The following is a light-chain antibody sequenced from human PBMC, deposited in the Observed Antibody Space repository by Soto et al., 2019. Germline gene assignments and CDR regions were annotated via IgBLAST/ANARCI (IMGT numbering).Light chain of an antibody. V-gene: IGLV2-14*01. CDR1: SNDVGYYNY. CDR2: EVT. J-gene: IGLJ3*02. Sequence: QSALSQPASVSGSPGQSITISCTGTSNDVGYYNYVSWYQQHPGQAPKLTISEVTTRPSGVSDRFSGSKSGNTASLTISRLQAEDEAHYYCSSYTTAYTQVFGGGTKLTVL. CDR3: SSYTTAYTQV.